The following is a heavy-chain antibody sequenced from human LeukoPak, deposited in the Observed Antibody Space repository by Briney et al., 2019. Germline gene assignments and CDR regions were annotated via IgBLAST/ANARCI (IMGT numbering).Heavy chain of an antibody. Sequence: SGTLSLTCAVSGGSISSNNWWGWVRQPPGKGLEWIGEIYHSGSTNYNPSLKSRVTISVDKSKNQFSLKLSSVTAADTAVYFCARGWRDNYNPRRAWFDPWGQGTLVTVSS. J-gene: IGHJ5*02. CDR3: ARGWRDNYNPRRAWFDP. D-gene: IGHD5-24*01. CDR2: IYHSGST. CDR1: GGSISSNNW. V-gene: IGHV4-4*02.